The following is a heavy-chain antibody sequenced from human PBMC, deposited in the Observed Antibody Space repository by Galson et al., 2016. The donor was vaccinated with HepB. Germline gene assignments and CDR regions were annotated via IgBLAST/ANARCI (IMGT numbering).Heavy chain of an antibody. V-gene: IGHV4-34*01. Sequence: EPLSLTCAVYGGSFSGYYWSWIRQPPGKGLEWIGEINHSGNTNYNPSLKSRVTISIDTSKNQFSLKLHSVTAADTAVYYCARGKWELRPGDIGGQGTMVTVSS. CDR2: INHSGNT. D-gene: IGHD1-26*01. CDR3: ARGKWELRPGDI. J-gene: IGHJ3*02. CDR1: GGSFSGYY.